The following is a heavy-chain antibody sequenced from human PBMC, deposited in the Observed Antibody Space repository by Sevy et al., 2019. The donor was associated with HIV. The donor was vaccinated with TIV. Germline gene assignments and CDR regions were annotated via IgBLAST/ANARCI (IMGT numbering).Heavy chain of an antibody. Sequence: GGSLRLSCAASGFTFSSYWMHWVRQAPGKGLVWVSRINSDGSSTSYADSVKGRFTISRDNAKNTLYLQMNSLRAEDTAVSYCARAPYYYDSSGYYCLDYWGQGTLVTVSS. D-gene: IGHD3-22*01. CDR3: ARAPYYYDSSGYYCLDY. J-gene: IGHJ4*02. CDR2: INSDGSST. CDR1: GFTFSSYW. V-gene: IGHV3-74*01.